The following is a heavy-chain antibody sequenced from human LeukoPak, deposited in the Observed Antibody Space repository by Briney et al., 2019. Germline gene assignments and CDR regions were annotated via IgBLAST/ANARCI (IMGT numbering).Heavy chain of an antibody. CDR1: GFTFSSYG. V-gene: IGHV3-30*02. CDR2: IQFDGSNK. J-gene: IGHJ6*03. CDR3: ASGKGQWNDYYMDV. D-gene: IGHD1-1*01. Sequence: GGSLRLSCAASGFTFSSYGMHWVRQAPGKGLEWVAFIQFDGSNKYYADPVKGRFTISRDNSKNTLYLQMNSLRAEDTAVYYCASGKGQWNDYYMDVWGKGTTVTVSS.